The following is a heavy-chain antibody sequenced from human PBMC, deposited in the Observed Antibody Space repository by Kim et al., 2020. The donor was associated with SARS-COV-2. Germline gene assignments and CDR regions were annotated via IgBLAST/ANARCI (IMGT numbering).Heavy chain of an antibody. CDR1: GGSISSYY. CDR2: IYYSGST. Sequence: SETLSLTCTVSGGSISSYYWSWIRQPPGKGLEWIGYIYYSGSTNYNPSLKSRVTISVDTSKNQFSLKLSSVTAADTAVYYCARVDEGYSSGWFDGPWYFDLWGRGTLVTVSS. CDR3: ARVDEGYSSGWFDGPWYFDL. D-gene: IGHD6-19*01. V-gene: IGHV4-59*01. J-gene: IGHJ2*01.